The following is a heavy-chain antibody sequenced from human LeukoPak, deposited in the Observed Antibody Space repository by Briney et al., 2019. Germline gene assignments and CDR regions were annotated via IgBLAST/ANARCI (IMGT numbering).Heavy chain of an antibody. J-gene: IGHJ6*03. CDR2: INHSGST. CDR1: GGSFSGYY. D-gene: IGHD6-25*01. V-gene: IGHV4-34*01. CDR3: ARLQRPGPYMDV. Sequence: SETLSLTCAVYGGSFSGYYWSWVRQPPGKGLEWIGEINHSGSTNYNPSLKSRVTISVETSNRQFSLKLGSVTAADTAVYYCARLQRPGPYMDVWDKGTTVTVSS.